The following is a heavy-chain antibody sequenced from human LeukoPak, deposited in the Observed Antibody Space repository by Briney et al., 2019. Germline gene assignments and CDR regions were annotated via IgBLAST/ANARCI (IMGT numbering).Heavy chain of an antibody. CDR3: ANLVRFGRRFDY. D-gene: IGHD3-16*01. V-gene: IGHV3-23*01. CDR2: ISGSGGST. J-gene: IGHJ4*02. CDR1: GFTFSSYA. Sequence: GGSLRLSCAASGFTFSSYAMSWVRQAPGKGLEWVSAISGSGGSTYYADSVKGRFTISRDNSKNTLYLQMNSLRAEDTAVCYCANLVRFGRRFDYWGQGTLVTVSS.